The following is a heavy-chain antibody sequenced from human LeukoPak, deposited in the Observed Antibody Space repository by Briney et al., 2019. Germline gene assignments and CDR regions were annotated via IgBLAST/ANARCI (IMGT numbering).Heavy chain of an antibody. D-gene: IGHD3-3*01. CDR1: GYTFTSYD. CDR2: MNPKSGNT. J-gene: IGHJ6*03. V-gene: IGHV1-8*01. Sequence: ASVKVSCKASGYTFTSYDINWVRQATGQGLEWMGWMNPKSGNTGYAQKFQGRVTMTRNTSINTAYMELSSLRSEDTAVYYCARGGKDTIVLYYYYYMDVWGKGTTVTVSS. CDR3: ARGGKDTIVLYYYYYMDV.